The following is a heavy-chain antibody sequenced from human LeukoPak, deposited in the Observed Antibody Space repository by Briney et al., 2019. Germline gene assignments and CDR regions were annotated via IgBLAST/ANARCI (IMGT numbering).Heavy chain of an antibody. D-gene: IGHD2-15*01. CDR3: TRDVPRSAGYPDN. J-gene: IGHJ4*02. CDR1: GGSISSGDHF. V-gene: IGHV4-31*03. Sequence: SQTLSLTCTVSGGSISSGDHFWSWIRQHPGKGLEWIGYIYYSGTTYYNPSLKSRVTISVDTSKNHFSLKLTSVTAADTAVYYCTRDVPRSAGYPDNWGQGTLVTVSS. CDR2: IYYSGTT.